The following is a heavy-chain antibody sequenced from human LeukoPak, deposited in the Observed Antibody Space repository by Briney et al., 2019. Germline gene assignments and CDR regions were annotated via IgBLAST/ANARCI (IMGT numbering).Heavy chain of an antibody. CDR2: MNPNSGNT. CDR1: GYTFTSYD. J-gene: IGHJ3*02. CDR3: ASLPYCSSTSCYGLAFDI. Sequence: ASVKVSCKASGYTFTSYDINWVRQATGQGLEWMGWMNPNSGNTGYAQKFQGRVTMTRNTSISTAYMELSSLRSEDTAVYYCASLPYCSSTSCYGLAFDIWGQGTKVTVSS. V-gene: IGHV1-8*01. D-gene: IGHD2-2*01.